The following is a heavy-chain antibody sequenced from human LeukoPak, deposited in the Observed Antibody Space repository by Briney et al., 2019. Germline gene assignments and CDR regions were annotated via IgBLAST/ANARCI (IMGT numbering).Heavy chain of an antibody. D-gene: IGHD1-14*01. CDR3: ATETIGRHYDY. Sequence: GGSLRLSXAASGFTFSSCGFNWVRQAPGKGLEWVSSIGPTGTDRYYADSVRGRFTISRDNAKNSMYLQMDSLRDEDTAVYYCATETIGRHYDYWGQGTLLTVS. J-gene: IGHJ4*02. CDR2: IGPTGTDR. V-gene: IGHV3-21*01. CDR1: GFTFSSCG.